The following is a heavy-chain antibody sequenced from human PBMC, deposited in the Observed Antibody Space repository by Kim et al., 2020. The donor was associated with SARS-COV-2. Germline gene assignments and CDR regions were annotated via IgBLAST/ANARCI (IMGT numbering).Heavy chain of an antibody. CDR2: ISYDGSNK. V-gene: IGHV3-30*04. CDR3: AESGHYYFDY. CDR1: GFTFSSYA. Sequence: GGSLRLSCAASGFTFSSYAMHWVRQAPGKGLEWVAVISYDGSNKYYADSVKGRFTISRDNSNNTLYLQMNSLRAEDTAVYYCAESGHYYFDYWGQGTLVTVSS. D-gene: IGHD3-3*01. J-gene: IGHJ4*02.